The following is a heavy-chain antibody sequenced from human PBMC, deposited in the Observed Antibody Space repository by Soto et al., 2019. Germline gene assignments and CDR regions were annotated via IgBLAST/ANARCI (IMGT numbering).Heavy chain of an antibody. CDR2: IFYTGST. J-gene: IGHJ5*02. Sequence: SETLSLTCSVAGGTINSGDYFWSWIRQPPGKGLEWIGSIFYTGSTYYNPSLKSRVSMSVDRSKNQFSLKLSSVTAADTAVYYCARDRGPFDPWGQGTLVPVSS. CDR3: ARDRGPFDP. CDR1: GGTINSGDYF. V-gene: IGHV4-30-4*01.